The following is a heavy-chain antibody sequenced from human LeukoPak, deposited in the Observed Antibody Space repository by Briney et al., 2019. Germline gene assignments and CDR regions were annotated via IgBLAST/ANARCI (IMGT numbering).Heavy chain of an antibody. Sequence: GGSLRLSCAASGFTFNSFWMYWVRQVPGKGLLWVARINSDGIRTSHADSVQGRFTISRDNANNTLYLQMNSLRVEGTAVYSCARDKTRGLGYSYSKSGNYFDYWGQGTLVTVSS. D-gene: IGHD5-18*01. V-gene: IGHV3-74*01. CDR2: INSDGIRT. CDR3: ARDKTRGLGYSYSKSGNYFDY. J-gene: IGHJ4*02. CDR1: GFTFNSFW.